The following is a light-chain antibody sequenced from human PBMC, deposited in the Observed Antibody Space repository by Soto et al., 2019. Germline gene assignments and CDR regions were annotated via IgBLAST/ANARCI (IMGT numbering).Light chain of an antibody. V-gene: IGKV3-20*01. CDR1: QSVNNNY. Sequence: EIVLTQSPGTLSLSPGERATLSCRASQSVNNNYLAWFQQKPGQAPRLLVYGASSRATGIPDRFSGSGSGTDFTLTISILEPEDFAVYYCQQYAISPRTFGQGTNLKIK. J-gene: IGKJ2*01. CDR3: QQYAISPRT. CDR2: GAS.